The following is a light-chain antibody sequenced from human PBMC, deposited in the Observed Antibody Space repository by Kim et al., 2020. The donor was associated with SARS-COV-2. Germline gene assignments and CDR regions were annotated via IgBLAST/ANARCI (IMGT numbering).Light chain of an antibody. Sequence: VCPGESAPLPCRASQSVSSNLAWYQQKPGQAPRLLIYGASTRATGIPARFSGSGSGTEFTLTISSLQSEDFAVYYCQQYNNWPDSFGQGTKLEI. V-gene: IGKV3-15*01. CDR3: QQYNNWPDS. CDR2: GAS. CDR1: QSVSSN. J-gene: IGKJ2*03.